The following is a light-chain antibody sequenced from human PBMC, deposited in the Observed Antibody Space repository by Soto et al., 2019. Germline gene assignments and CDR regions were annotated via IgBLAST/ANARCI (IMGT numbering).Light chain of an antibody. Sequence: DIQMTQSPSTLSASVGDRVTITCRSSQSIGSWLAWSQQKPGKAPKLLIYGASTLRSGVPSRFSGSGSGTEFTLTISSLQPDDFATYYCQQYNSYWTFGQGTKVDIK. CDR2: GAS. CDR1: QSIGSW. CDR3: QQYNSYWT. J-gene: IGKJ1*01. V-gene: IGKV1-5*01.